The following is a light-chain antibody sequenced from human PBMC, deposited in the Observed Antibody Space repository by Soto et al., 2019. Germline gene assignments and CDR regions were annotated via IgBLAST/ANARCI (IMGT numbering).Light chain of an antibody. CDR2: GAS. CDR1: QSVSIN. CDR3: QQYGSSLLT. J-gene: IGKJ4*01. Sequence: ELMMTQSPAPLSVSPGAIATLFCRASQSVSINLAWYQQKPGQAPRLLIYGASTRATGIPDRFSGSGSGTDFTLTISSLEPEDFAVYYCQQYGSSLLTFGGGTKVDIK. V-gene: IGKV3-20*01.